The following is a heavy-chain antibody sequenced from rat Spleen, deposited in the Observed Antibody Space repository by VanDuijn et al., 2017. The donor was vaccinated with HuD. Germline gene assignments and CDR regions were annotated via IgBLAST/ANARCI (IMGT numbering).Heavy chain of an antibody. CDR2: IIYDGSST. D-gene: IGHD1-12*02. CDR3: ARHTGTYYSYFDY. CDR1: GFTFSDYA. J-gene: IGHJ2*01. V-gene: IGHV5-17*01. Sequence: EVQLVESGGGLVQPGRSLKLSCAASGFTFSDYAMAWVRQAPKKGLEWVATIIYDGSSTYYRDSVKGRFTISRDKAKSTLYLQMDSLRSEDTATYYCARHTGTYYSYFDYWGQGVMVTVSS.